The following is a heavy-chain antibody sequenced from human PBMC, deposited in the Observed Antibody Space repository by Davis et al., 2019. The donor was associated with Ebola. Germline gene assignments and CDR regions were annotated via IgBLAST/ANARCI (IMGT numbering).Heavy chain of an antibody. D-gene: IGHD3-22*01. CDR3: ARGYYDSSGYYPPNY. J-gene: IGHJ4*02. Sequence: GESLKISCAASGFTFSSYWMHWVRQAPGKGLVWVSRINSDGSSTSYADSVKGRFTISRDNAKNTLYLQMNSLRAEDTAVYYCARGYYDSSGYYPPNYWGQGTLVTVSS. V-gene: IGHV3-74*01. CDR2: INSDGSST. CDR1: GFTFSSYW.